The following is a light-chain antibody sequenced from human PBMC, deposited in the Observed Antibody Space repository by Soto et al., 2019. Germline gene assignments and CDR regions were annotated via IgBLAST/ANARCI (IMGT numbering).Light chain of an antibody. J-gene: IGKJ1*01. CDR2: LGS. CDR3: MQPLQSWT. V-gene: IGKV1-39*01. Sequence: DIQMTQSPSSLSASVGDRVTITCRASQSISRYLSWYQQKPGKAPKLLIYLGSNRASGVPDRFSGSGSGTDFTLKISRVEAEDVGVYHRMQPLQSWTFGQGTKVDIK. CDR1: QSISRY.